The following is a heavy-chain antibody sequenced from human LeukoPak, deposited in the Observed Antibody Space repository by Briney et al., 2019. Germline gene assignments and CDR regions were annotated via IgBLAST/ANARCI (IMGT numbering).Heavy chain of an antibody. CDR1: GFTFSNFA. D-gene: IGHD2-2*01. CDR3: ASSRYGFCSSTSCYVLSY. CDR2: ISYDGSTK. Sequence: GKSLRLSCAASGFTFSNFAMHWVRQAPGKGLEWVTVISYDGSTKDYADSVKGRFTISRDNSKNTLYLQVNRLRADDTANYYCASSRYGFCSSTSCYVLSYWGQGTLVIVSS. J-gene: IGHJ4*02. V-gene: IGHV3-30*04.